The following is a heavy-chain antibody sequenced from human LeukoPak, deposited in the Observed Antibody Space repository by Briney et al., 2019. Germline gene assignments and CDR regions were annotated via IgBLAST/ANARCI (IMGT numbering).Heavy chain of an antibody. D-gene: IGHD1-26*01. CDR3: ARDPSPYSGSYYDDY. V-gene: IGHV1-69*05. Sequence: SVKVSCKASGGTFSSYAINWVRQAPGQGLEWMGRIIPIFGTANYAQKFQGRVTITTDESTSTAYMELSSLRSEDTAVYYCARDPSPYSGSYYDDYWGQGTLVTVSS. J-gene: IGHJ4*02. CDR2: IIPIFGTA. CDR1: GGTFSSYA.